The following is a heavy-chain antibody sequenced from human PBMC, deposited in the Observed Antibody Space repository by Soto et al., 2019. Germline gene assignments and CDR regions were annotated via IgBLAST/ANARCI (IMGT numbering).Heavy chain of an antibody. J-gene: IGHJ5*02. CDR3: ARELYDFWSGYYMEGYNWFDP. V-gene: IGHV4-59*01. CDR1: GGSISSYY. D-gene: IGHD3-3*01. CDR2: IYYSGST. Sequence: SETLSLTCTVSGGSISSYYWSWIRQPPGKGLEWIGYIYYSGSTNYNPSLKSRVTISVDTSKNQFSLKLSSVTAADTAVYYCARELYDFWSGYYMEGYNWFDPWGQGTLVTVSS.